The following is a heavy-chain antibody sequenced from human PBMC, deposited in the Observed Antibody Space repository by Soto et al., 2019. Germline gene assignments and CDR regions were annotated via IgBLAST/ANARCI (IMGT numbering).Heavy chain of an antibody. Sequence: SGPTLVNPTQTLTLTCTFSGFSLSTVSMCVGWIRQTPGKALEWLALIDWEDDKFYRTSLKTRLTISKDTSKNQAVLTMTNKDPADTATYYCARLRGGTSGYDFDFWGQGTLVTVYS. CDR1: GFSLSTVSMC. D-gene: IGHD3-22*01. J-gene: IGHJ4*02. V-gene: IGHV2-70*01. CDR3: ARLRGGTSGYDFDF. CDR2: IDWEDDK.